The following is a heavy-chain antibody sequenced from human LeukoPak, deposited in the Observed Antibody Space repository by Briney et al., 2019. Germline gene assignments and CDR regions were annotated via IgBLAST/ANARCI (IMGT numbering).Heavy chain of an antibody. V-gene: IGHV1-69*05. CDR1: GGTFSSYA. Sequence: ASVKVSCKASGGTFSSYAISWVRQAPGQGLEWMGGIIPIFGTANYAQKFQGRVTITTDESTSTAYMELSSLRSEDTAVYHCARPLNVYSSTDAFDIWGQGTMVTVSS. CDR2: IIPIFGTA. J-gene: IGHJ3*02. CDR3: ARPLNVYSSTDAFDI. D-gene: IGHD6-13*01.